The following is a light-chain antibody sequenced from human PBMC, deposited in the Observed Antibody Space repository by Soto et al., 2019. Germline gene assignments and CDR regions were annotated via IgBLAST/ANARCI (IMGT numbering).Light chain of an antibody. V-gene: IGLV2-23*01. CDR1: SSDVGSYNL. J-gene: IGLJ2*01. Sequence: QSALSQPASVSGSPGQSITISCTGSSSDVGSYNLVSWYQHHPGKAPKLMIYEGSKRPSGVSNRFSGSKSGNTASLTISGLQTEDEADYYCCSYAGSSNLVAFGGGTMLTVL. CDR2: EGS. CDR3: CSYAGSSNLVA.